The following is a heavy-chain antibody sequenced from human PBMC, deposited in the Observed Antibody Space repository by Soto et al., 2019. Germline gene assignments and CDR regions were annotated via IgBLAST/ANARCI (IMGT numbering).Heavy chain of an antibody. CDR2: ISGSGGST. Sequence: GGSLRLSCAASGFTFSSYAMSWVRQAPGKGLEWVSAISGSGGSTYYADSVKGRFTISRDNSKNTLYLQMNSLRAEDTAVYYCAKHGDLMIVPLGAFDIWGQGTMVTVSS. D-gene: IGHD4-17*01. CDR1: GFTFSSYA. V-gene: IGHV3-23*01. J-gene: IGHJ3*02. CDR3: AKHGDLMIVPLGAFDI.